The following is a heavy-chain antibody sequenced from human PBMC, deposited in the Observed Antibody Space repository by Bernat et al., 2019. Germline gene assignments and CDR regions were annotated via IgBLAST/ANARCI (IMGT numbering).Heavy chain of an antibody. CDR1: GFTFSSYA. J-gene: IGHJ4*02. D-gene: IGHD3-16*01. CDR2: ISGSGGST. V-gene: IGHV3-23*01. CDR3: AEALGGQNRYFDY. Sequence: EVQLLEFGGGLVKPGGSLSPSCPASGFTFSSYAMSWARQPPGKGLEWVSAISGSGGSTYYADSVKGRFTISRDNSKNTLYLQMNSLRAEDTAVYYCAEALGGQNRYFDYWGQGTLVTVSS.